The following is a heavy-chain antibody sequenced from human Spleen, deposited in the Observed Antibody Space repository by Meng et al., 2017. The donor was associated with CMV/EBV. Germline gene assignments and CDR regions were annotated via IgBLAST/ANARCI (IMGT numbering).Heavy chain of an antibody. CDR2: ISSSSSYI. D-gene: IGHD3-3*01. CDR3: ARGELRFLEWLLTPPFYYYGMDV. J-gene: IGHJ6*02. V-gene: IGHV3-21*01. Sequence: GESLKISCAASGFTFNSYSMSWVRQAPGKGLEWVSSISSSSSYIYYADSVKGRFTISRDNAKNSLYLQMNSLRAEDTAVYYCARGELRFLEWLLTPPFYYYGMDVWGQGTTVTVSS. CDR1: GFTFNSYS.